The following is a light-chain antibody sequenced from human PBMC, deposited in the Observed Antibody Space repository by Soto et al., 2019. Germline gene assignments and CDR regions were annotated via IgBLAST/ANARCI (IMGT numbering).Light chain of an antibody. Sequence: DIQMTQSPSSMSASVGDRVTITCRASQSISTDLNWYQQKPGKAPNLLIHGASTLEPGVPSRFSGSGSGTDFTLTISSVQPDDFATYYCPQSYNTPRTFGQGTKVEI. CDR2: GAS. CDR3: PQSYNTPRT. CDR1: QSISTD. J-gene: IGKJ1*01. V-gene: IGKV1-39*01.